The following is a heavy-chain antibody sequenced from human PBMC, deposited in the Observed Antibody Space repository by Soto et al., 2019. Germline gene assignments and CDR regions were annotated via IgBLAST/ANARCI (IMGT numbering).Heavy chain of an antibody. J-gene: IGHJ4*02. D-gene: IGHD6-25*01. CDR1: GFSFSNYA. CDR3: AKDQVIAAAGSFDF. Sequence: EVQLLESGGGLVQPGGSLRLSCAASGFSFSNYAMSWVRQAPGKGLEWVSGISGGGGATYYTDSVKGRFIISRDNSKNMLYLQMNSLRAEETAVYYCAKDQVIAAAGSFDFWDQGTLVTVSS. V-gene: IGHV3-23*01. CDR2: ISGGGGAT.